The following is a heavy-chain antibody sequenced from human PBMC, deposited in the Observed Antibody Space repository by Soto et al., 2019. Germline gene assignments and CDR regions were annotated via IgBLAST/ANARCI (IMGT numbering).Heavy chain of an antibody. CDR3: AREGGEYCRGGSPQVDY. J-gene: IGHJ4*02. D-gene: IGHD2-15*01. CDR2: AHHSGRT. Sequence: SETLSLTCTVSGGSMSSSNWWNWVRQPPGKGLEWIGEAHHSGRTNYNPSLKSRVTISVDKSKNHFSLKLSSVTAADTAVYYCAREGGEYCRGGSPQVDYGGQGPL. CDR1: GGSMSSSNW. V-gene: IGHV4-4*02.